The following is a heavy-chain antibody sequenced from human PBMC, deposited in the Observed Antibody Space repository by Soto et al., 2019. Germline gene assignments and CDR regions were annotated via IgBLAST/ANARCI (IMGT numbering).Heavy chain of an antibody. Sequence: QVQLVQSGAEVKKPGASVKVSCKASGYTFTSYYMHWVRQAPGQGLEWMGIINSSGGSTSYAQKFQGRCTVTRDTSTSTVYMELRRLRSEDTAVYYCARCVVVVAANPPHGYYYYYMDVLGKGTTVTVSS. CDR3: ARCVVVVAANPPHGYYYYYMDV. J-gene: IGHJ6*03. CDR1: GYTFTSYY. CDR2: INSSGGST. V-gene: IGHV1-46*03. D-gene: IGHD2-15*01.